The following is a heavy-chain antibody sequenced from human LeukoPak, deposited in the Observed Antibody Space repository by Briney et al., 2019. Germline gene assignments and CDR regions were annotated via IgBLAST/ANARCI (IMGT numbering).Heavy chain of an antibody. J-gene: IGHJ4*02. CDR3: ARADSSGWYKNFDY. V-gene: IGHV3-21*01. D-gene: IGHD6-19*01. CDR2: ISSSSSYI. Sequence: GGSLRLSCAASGFTFSSYSMNWVRQAPGKGLEWVSSISSSSSYIYYADSVKGRFTISRDNAKNSLYLQMNSLRAEDTAVYYCARADSSGWYKNFDYWGQGTLVTVSS. CDR1: GFTFSSYS.